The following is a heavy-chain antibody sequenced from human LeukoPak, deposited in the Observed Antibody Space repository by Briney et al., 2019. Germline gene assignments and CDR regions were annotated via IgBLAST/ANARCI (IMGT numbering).Heavy chain of an antibody. V-gene: IGHV1-69*13. CDR3: AREVGSYYYDSSGYCDY. Sequence: GASVKVSCKASGGTFSSYAISWVRQAPGQGLEWMGGIIPIFGTANYAQKFQGRVTITADESTSIAYMELSSLRSEDTAVYYCAREVGSYYYDSSGYCDYWGQGTLVTVSS. CDR1: GGTFSSYA. CDR2: IIPIFGTA. D-gene: IGHD3-22*01. J-gene: IGHJ4*02.